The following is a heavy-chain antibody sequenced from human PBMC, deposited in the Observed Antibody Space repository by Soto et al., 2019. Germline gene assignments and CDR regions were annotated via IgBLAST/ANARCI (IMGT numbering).Heavy chain of an antibody. Sequence: GGSLRLSCAASGLSVSSNDMSWVRQAPGKGLECVSFIYSADNTFYVDSVKGRFIISRDNSKNTVYLQMNSLRADDTAVYYCARGSLYWGQGTLVTVSS. CDR1: GLSVSSND. J-gene: IGHJ4*01. V-gene: IGHV3-66*01. CDR2: IYSADNT. CDR3: ARGSLY.